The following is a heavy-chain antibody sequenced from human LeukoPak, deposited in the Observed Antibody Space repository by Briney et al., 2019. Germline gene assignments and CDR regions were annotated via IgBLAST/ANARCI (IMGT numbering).Heavy chain of an antibody. Sequence: GGSLRLSCAASGFTFSSYEMNWVRQAPGKGLEWVSYISSSGSTIYYADSVKGRFTISRDNAKNSLYLKMNSLRAEDTAVYYCARANYYYDSSGYYSAYFDYWGQGTLVTVSS. J-gene: IGHJ4*02. CDR1: GFTFSSYE. V-gene: IGHV3-48*03. CDR2: ISSSGSTI. CDR3: ARANYYYDSSGYYSAYFDY. D-gene: IGHD3-22*01.